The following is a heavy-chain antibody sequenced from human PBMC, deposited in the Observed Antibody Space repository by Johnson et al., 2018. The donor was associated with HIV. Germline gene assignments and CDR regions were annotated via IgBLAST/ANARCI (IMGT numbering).Heavy chain of an antibody. D-gene: IGHD1-26*01. V-gene: IGHV3-23*04. CDR3: AKGIKKELGEDDAFDI. J-gene: IGHJ3*02. CDR1: GFTFDDYG. Sequence: VQLVESGGGLVQPGGSLRLSCATSGFTFDDYGMSWVRQAPGKGLEWVSVISGSGVSTYYADSVKGRFTISRDNSKNTLYLQMNSLRAEDTAVYYCAKGIKKELGEDDAFDIWGQGTMVTVSS. CDR2: ISGSGVST.